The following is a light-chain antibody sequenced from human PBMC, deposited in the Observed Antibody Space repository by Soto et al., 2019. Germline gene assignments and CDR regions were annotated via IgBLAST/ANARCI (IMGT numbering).Light chain of an antibody. CDR2: GVS. J-gene: IGKJ3*01. Sequence: DIPMTQSPSSLSASVGARVSITCQASEGIRTSLSRFQHKPGRAPELLIYGVSYLETGVPSRFRGSGYGTDFPLTIRSLQLEDFATYYCQRYNNLPPFTFGPGTIVDVK. CDR1: EGIRTS. CDR3: QRYNNLPPFT. V-gene: IGKV1-33*01.